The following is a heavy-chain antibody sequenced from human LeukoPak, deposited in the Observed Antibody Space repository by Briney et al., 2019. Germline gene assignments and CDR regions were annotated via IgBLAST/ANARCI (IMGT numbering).Heavy chain of an antibody. CDR1: GYTFTSYY. V-gene: IGHV1-46*01. D-gene: IGHD6-19*01. CDR2: INPSGGST. CDR3: ASWGIAVAGTGFDY. Sequence: ASVKVSCKASGYTFTSYYMHWVRQAPGQGLEWMGIINPSGGSTSYAQKFQGRVTMTRDTSISTAYMELSSLRSEDTAVYYCASWGIAVAGTGFDYWGQGTLVTVSS. J-gene: IGHJ4*02.